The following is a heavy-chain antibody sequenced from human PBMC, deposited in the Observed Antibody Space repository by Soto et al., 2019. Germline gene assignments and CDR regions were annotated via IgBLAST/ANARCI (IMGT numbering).Heavy chain of an antibody. CDR1: GFSFNTYW. CDR3: ARPVVHCSSTTCYDGWSDP. V-gene: IGHV3-74*01. D-gene: IGHD2-2*01. J-gene: IGHJ5*02. Sequence: GGSLRLSCAAFGFSFNTYWMHWVRQAPGKGLVWVSRINSDGSSTDYADSVKGRFTISRDNAKNTLYLQMNSLRVEDTAMYYCARPVVHCSSTTCYDGWSDPWGQGTLVTVSS. CDR2: INSDGSST.